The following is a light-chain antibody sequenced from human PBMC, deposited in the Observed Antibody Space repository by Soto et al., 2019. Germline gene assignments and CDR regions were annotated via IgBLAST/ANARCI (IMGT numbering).Light chain of an antibody. CDR1: QSVSSN. J-gene: IGKJ4*01. CDR3: QRYNIWPHMLA. Sequence: DIVLTQSPATLSASPGKRATLSCRASQSVSSNLAWYQQKPGQAPRLLIYDTSTRATDIPARFSGSGSGTEFTLTISSLQSEDFAVYYCQRYNIWPHMLAFGGGTKVEI. CDR2: DTS. V-gene: IGKV3-15*01.